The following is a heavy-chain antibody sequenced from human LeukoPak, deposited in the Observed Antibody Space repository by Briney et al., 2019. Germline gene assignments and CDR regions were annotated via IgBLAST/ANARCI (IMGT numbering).Heavy chain of an antibody. CDR1: GYTFTGYY. Sequence: ASVKVSCKASGYTFTGYYMHWVRQAPGQGLEWMGWINPNSGGTNYAQKFQGRVTMTRDTSISTAYMELGRLRSDDTAVYYCARGGLTIFGVVNFDYWGQGTLVTVSS. J-gene: IGHJ4*02. V-gene: IGHV1-2*02. CDR2: INPNSGGT. CDR3: ARGGLTIFGVVNFDY. D-gene: IGHD3-3*01.